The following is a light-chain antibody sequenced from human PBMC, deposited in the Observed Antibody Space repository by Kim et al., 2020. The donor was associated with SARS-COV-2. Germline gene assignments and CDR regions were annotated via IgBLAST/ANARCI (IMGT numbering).Light chain of an antibody. J-gene: IGKJ2*01. CDR2: GAS. CDR1: QSVSSS. CDR3: QQYNNWPYT. V-gene: IGKV3-15*01. Sequence: EIVITQSPATLSVFPGERATLSCRASQSVSSSLAWYQQKPGQTPRLLIYGASTRATGFPARFSGSGSGTEFTLTISSLQSEDFALYFCQQYNNWPYTFGQGTKLEI.